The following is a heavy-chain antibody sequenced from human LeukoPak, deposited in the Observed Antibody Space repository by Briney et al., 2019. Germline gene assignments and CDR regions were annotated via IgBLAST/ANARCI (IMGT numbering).Heavy chain of an antibody. CDR3: ARGLTDYYDSSGYPVTYYFDY. J-gene: IGHJ4*02. CDR2: INHSGST. Sequence: PSETPSLTCAVYGGSFSGYYWSWIRQPPGKGLEWIGEINHSGSTNYNPSLKSRVTISVDTSKNQFSLKLSSVTAADTAVYYCARGLTDYYDSSGYPVTYYFDYWGQGTLVTVSS. V-gene: IGHV4-34*01. D-gene: IGHD3-22*01. CDR1: GGSFSGYY.